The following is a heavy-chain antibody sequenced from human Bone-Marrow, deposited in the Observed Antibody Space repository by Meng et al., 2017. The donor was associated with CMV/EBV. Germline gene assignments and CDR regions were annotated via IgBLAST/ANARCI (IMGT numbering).Heavy chain of an antibody. CDR1: GGSISSSSYY. J-gene: IGHJ4*02. Sequence: SETLSLTCTVSGGSISSSSYYWGWIRQPPGKGLEWIGEINHSGSTNYNPSLKSRVTISVDTSKNQFSLKLSSVTAADTAVYYCARARRYYDFWSGFGPTDWGQGTLVTVSS. CDR2: INHSGST. D-gene: IGHD3-3*01. CDR3: ARARRYYDFWSGFGPTD. V-gene: IGHV4-39*07.